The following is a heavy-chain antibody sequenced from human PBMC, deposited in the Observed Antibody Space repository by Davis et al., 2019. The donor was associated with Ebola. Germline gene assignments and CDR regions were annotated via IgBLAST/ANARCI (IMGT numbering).Heavy chain of an antibody. Sequence: LKISCKGSGNSFTSFWIGWVRQMPGKGLEWMGVIYTGDSDTRYSPSFRGQVTISADKSIRTAYLQWSGLKASDTAMYYCASLRRTITGMDDAFDIWGQGTMVTVSS. CDR1: GNSFTSFW. CDR2: IYTGDSDT. CDR3: ASLRRTITGMDDAFDI. V-gene: IGHV5-51*01. D-gene: IGHD1-20*01. J-gene: IGHJ3*02.